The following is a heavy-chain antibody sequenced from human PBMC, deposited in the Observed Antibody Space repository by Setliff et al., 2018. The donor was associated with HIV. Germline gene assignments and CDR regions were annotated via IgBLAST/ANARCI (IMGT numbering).Heavy chain of an antibody. D-gene: IGHD3-10*01. CDR1: GYTFTAYY. J-gene: IGHJ3*02. V-gene: IGHV1-2*04. Sequence: ASVKVSCKASGYTFTAYYIHWVRQAPGQGLEWMGWINPYSGGTNYAQNFQGWVTMTRDESTTTAYLELSSLRSEDTAFYYCARSQKDISMVGGALKPGASDIWGQGTLVTVSS. CDR2: INPYSGGT. CDR3: ARSQKDISMVGGALKPGASDI.